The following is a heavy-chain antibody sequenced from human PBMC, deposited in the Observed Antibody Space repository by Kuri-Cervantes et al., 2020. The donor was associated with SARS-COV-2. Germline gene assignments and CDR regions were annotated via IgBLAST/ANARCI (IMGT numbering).Heavy chain of an antibody. J-gene: IGHJ2*01. V-gene: IGHV4-39*01. CDR2: IYYSGST. Sequence: SETLSLTCTVSGGSISSSSYYWGWIRQPPGKGLEWIGSIYYSGSTYYNPSLKSRVTISVDTPKNQFSLKLSSVTAADTAVYYCARPVVVMAEWYFDLWGRGTLVTVSS. D-gene: IGHD3-22*01. CDR3: ARPVVVMAEWYFDL. CDR1: GGSISSSSYY.